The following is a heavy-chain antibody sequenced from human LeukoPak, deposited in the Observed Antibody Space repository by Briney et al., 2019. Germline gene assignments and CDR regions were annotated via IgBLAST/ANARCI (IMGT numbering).Heavy chain of an antibody. D-gene: IGHD5-12*01. Sequence: GSLRLSCTASGFTFSRYWMTWVRQAPGKGLEWVANIKEDGSAKYYVDSMKGRFTISRDNAKNALYLQINSPRAEDTAVYYCARDSPGYGGYSYWGQGTLVTVS. CDR2: IKEDGSAK. V-gene: IGHV3-7*04. CDR3: ARDSPGYGGYSY. CDR1: GFTFSRYW. J-gene: IGHJ4*02.